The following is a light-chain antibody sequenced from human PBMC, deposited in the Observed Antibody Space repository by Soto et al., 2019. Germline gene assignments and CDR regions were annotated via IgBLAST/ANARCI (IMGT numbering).Light chain of an antibody. V-gene: IGKV3-15*01. CDR3: QQYNNWPPIT. J-gene: IGKJ5*01. CDR1: QSVSSN. CDR2: GAS. Sequence: EIVMTQSPATLSVSPGERANLSCRASQSVSSNLAWYHQRPGQSPRLLIYGASTRSTGIPARFSGSGSGTEITLTISSLQAEYFEVYYCQQYNNWPPITFGQGTRLEIK.